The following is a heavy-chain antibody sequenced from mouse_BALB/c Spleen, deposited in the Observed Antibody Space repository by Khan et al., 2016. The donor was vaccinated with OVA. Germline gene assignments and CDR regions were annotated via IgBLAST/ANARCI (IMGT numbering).Heavy chain of an antibody. Sequence: VQLQESGPGLVAPSQSLSITCTVSGFSLTGFGINWVRQPPGKGLEWLGMIWGDGSTDYNSALKSRLSISKDNSKSQVFLKMNSLQTDDTARYYCARELRLGGFAYWGQWTLVTVSA. CDR3: ARELRLGGFAY. D-gene: IGHD1-2*01. V-gene: IGHV2-6-7*01. CDR2: IWGDGST. CDR1: GFSLTGFG. J-gene: IGHJ3*01.